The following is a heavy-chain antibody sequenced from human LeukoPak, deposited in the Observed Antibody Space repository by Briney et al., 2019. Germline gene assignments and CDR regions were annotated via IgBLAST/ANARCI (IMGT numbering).Heavy chain of an antibody. CDR1: GYTFIDYY. J-gene: IGHJ4*02. CDR2: INPNSGGT. D-gene: IGHD3-10*01. Sequence: GASVKVSCKASGYTFIDYYIHWVRQAPGQGLEWMGWINPNSGGTNYPQRFKGRVTMTTDTSTSTAYMELRSLRSDDTAVYYCARDRTITMVRGVIPQGLAYWGQGTLVTVSS. V-gene: IGHV1-2*02. CDR3: ARDRTITMVRGVIPQGLAY.